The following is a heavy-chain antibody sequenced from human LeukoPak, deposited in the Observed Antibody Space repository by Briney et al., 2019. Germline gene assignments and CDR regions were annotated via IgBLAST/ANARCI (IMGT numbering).Heavy chain of an antibody. D-gene: IGHD5-18*01. CDR2: IIPILGIA. CDR3: ARDYLQTHSYGPQHNPNYYYYYGMDV. Sequence: VASVKVSCKASGGTFSSYAISWVRQAPGQGLEWMGRIIPILGIANYAQKFQGRVTITADKSTSTAYMELSSLRSEDTAVYYCARDYLQTHSYGPQHNPNYYYYYGMDVWGQGTTVTVSS. V-gene: IGHV1-69*04. CDR1: GGTFSSYA. J-gene: IGHJ6*02.